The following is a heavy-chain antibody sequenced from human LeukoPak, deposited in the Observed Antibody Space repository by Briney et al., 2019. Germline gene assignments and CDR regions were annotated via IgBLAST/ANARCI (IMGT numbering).Heavy chain of an antibody. D-gene: IGHD1-26*01. J-gene: IGHJ6*03. CDR2: ISGSGGST. Sequence: GGSLRLSCAASGFTFSSYAMSWVRQAPGKGLEWVSAISGSGGSTYYADSVKGRFTISRDNSKNTLYLQMNSLRAEDTAVYYCAKDSGSGYYYYYYMDVWGKGITVTVSS. CDR1: GFTFSSYA. CDR3: AKDSGSGYYYYYYMDV. V-gene: IGHV3-23*01.